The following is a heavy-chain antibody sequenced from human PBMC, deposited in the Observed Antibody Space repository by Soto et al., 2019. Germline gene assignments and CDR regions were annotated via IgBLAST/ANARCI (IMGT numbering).Heavy chain of an antibody. J-gene: IGHJ4*01. CDR1: GDSVSSDSVT. CDR3: VSLIHHSWLAY. CDR2: TYYRSKWYS. Sequence: PSQTLSLTCAISGDSVSSDSVTWNWIRQSPSRGLEWLGRTYYRSKWYSDYALSVKSRVTINADMSKNQVSLQLNSVTPEDSAVYYCVSLIHHSWLAYSGQRTLVTVSS. D-gene: IGHD4-4*01. V-gene: IGHV6-1*01.